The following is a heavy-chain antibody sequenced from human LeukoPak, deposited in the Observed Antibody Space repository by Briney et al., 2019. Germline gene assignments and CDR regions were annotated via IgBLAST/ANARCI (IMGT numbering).Heavy chain of an antibody. D-gene: IGHD2-15*01. CDR2: MNPNSGNT. CDR1: GYTFTGYY. Sequence: ASVKVSCKASGYTFTGYYMHWVRQAPGQGLEWMGWMNPNSGNTGYAQKFQGRVTITRNTSISTAYMELSSLRSEDTAVYYCARGVVVAASRRSSRNRNYYMDVWGKGTTVTVSS. V-gene: IGHV1-8*03. J-gene: IGHJ6*03. CDR3: ARGVVVAASRRSSRNRNYYMDV.